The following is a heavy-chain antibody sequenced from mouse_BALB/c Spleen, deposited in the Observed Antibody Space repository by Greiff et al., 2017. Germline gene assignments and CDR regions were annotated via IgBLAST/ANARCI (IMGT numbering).Heavy chain of an antibody. Sequence: VQLQQSGPELVKPGASVKISCKASGYAFSSSWMNWVKQRPGQGLEWIGRIYPGDGDTNYNGKFKGKATLTADKSSSTAYMQLSSLTSVDSAVYFCARRLRYFDYWGQGTTLTVSS. CDR1: GYAFSSSW. J-gene: IGHJ2*01. CDR3: ARRLRYFDY. CDR2: IYPGDGDT. V-gene: IGHV1-82*01. D-gene: IGHD3-2*02.